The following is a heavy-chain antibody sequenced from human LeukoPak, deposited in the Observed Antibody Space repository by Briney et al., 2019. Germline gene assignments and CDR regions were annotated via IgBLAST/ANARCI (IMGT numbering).Heavy chain of an antibody. CDR2: INQDESEE. CDR3: ARDRGYSTFDF. V-gene: IGHV3-7*04. D-gene: IGHD4-11*01. J-gene: IGHJ4*02. Sequence: GGSLRLSCAASGFTFSSYWMSWVRQAPGEGLEWVANINQDESEENFVDFVKGRFSISRDNAKRSLYLQMNSLRAEDTAMYYCARDRGYSTFDFWGQGTLVTVSS. CDR1: GFTFSSYW.